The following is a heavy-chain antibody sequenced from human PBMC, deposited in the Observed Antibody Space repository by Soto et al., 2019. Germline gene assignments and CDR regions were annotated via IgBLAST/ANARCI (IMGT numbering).Heavy chain of an antibody. V-gene: IGHV1-24*01. CDR3: ATVILVDTAMGGYYFDY. CDR1: GYTLTELS. CDR2: FDPEDGET. D-gene: IGHD5-18*01. J-gene: IGHJ4*02. Sequence: ASVKVSFKVSGYTLTELSMHWVRQAPGKGLEWMGGFDPEDGETIYAQKFQGRVTMTEDTSTDTDYMELSSLRSEDTAVYYCATVILVDTAMGGYYFDYWGQGTLVTVS.